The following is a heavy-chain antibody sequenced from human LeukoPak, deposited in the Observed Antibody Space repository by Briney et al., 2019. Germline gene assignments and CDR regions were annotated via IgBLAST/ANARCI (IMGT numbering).Heavy chain of an antibody. CDR1: GFTFNTYN. D-gene: IGHD6-13*01. CDR2: ISTSGSII. J-gene: IGHJ6*03. Sequence: GGSLRLSCAASGFTFNTYNMNWVRQAPGKGLEWILHISTSGSIIHYADSVKGRFTISRDNAKNSLYLQMNSLRAEDTALYFCARDATTEPGTVYMDVWGKGTTVTISS. V-gene: IGHV3-48*04. CDR3: ARDATTEPGTVYMDV.